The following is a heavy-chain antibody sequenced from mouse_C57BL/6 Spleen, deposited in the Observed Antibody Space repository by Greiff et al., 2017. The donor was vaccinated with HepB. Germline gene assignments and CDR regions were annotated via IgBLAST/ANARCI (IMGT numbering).Heavy chain of an antibody. J-gene: IGHJ3*01. D-gene: IGHD2-5*01. V-gene: IGHV1-69*01. CDR1: GYTFTSYW. CDR3: ARRRDSNYFAY. CDR2: IDPSDSYT. Sequence: QVQLQQPGAELVMPGASVKLSCKASGYTFTSYWMHWVKQRPGQGLEWIGEIDPSDSYTNYNQKFKGKSTLTVDKSSSTAYMQLSSLTSEDSAVYYCARRRDSNYFAYWGQGTLVTVSA.